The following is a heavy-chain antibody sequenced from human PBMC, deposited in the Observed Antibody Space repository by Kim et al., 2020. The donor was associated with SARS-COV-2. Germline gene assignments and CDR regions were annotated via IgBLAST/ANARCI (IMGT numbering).Heavy chain of an antibody. CDR3: AKDTYSSSPSPWYFDL. J-gene: IGHJ2*01. V-gene: IGHV3-23*01. Sequence: SVKGRFTMSRDNSKNTLYLQINSLRAEDTAVYYCAKDTYSSSPSPWYFDLWGRGTLVTVSS. D-gene: IGHD6-13*01.